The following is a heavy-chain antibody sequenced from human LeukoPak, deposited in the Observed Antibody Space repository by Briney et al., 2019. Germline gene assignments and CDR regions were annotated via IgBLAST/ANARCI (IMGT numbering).Heavy chain of an antibody. CDR3: AKELFSGFDY. J-gene: IGHJ4*02. CDR1: GFTFSSYG. V-gene: IGHV3-30*18. Sequence: PGGSLRLSCAASGFTFSSYGMHWVRQAPSKGLEWVAVISYDGSNKYYADSVKGRFTISRDNSKNTLYLQMNSLRAEDTAVYYCAKELFSGFDYWGQGTLVTVSS. D-gene: IGHD3-10*01. CDR2: ISYDGSNK.